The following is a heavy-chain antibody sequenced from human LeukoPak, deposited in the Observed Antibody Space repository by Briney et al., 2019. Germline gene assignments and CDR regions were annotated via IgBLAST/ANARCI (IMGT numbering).Heavy chain of an antibody. CDR1: GFTFSDYY. V-gene: IGHV3-23*01. CDR3: AKAKYRVLVPAAMPGVIDY. CDR2: ISGSGGST. Sequence: PGGSLRLSCAASGFTFSDYYMSWVRQAPGKGLEWVSVISGSGGSTYYADSVKGRFTISRDNSKNTLYLQMNSLRAEDTAVYYCAKAKYRVLVPAAMPGVIDYWGQGTLVTVSS. D-gene: IGHD2-2*01. J-gene: IGHJ4*02.